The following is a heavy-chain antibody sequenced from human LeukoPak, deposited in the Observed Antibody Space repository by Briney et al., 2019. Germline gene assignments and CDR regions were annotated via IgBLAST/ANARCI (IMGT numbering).Heavy chain of an antibody. Sequence: PGGSLRLSCAASGFTFTTSAMSWVRQAPGKGLEWVSRISGSGGSTHYADSVKGRVTISRDNSKNTLFLQMNSLRAEDTAVYYCAKESWDLHFDYWGQGTLVTVSS. CDR3: AKESWDLHFDY. D-gene: IGHD1-26*01. J-gene: IGHJ4*02. CDR1: GFTFTTSA. V-gene: IGHV3-23*01. CDR2: ISGSGGST.